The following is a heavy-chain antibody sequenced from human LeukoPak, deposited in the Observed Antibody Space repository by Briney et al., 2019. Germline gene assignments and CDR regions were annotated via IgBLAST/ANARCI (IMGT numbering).Heavy chain of an antibody. Sequence: KSSETLSLTCAVYGGSFSGYYWSWVRQPPGKGLEWIGEINHSGSTNYNPSLKSRVTISVDTSKNQFSLKLSSVTAADTAVYYCARRGGDCSLGYWGQGTLVTVSS. D-gene: IGHD2-21*02. CDR3: ARRGGDCSLGY. V-gene: IGHV4-34*01. CDR1: GGSFSGYY. J-gene: IGHJ4*02. CDR2: INHSGST.